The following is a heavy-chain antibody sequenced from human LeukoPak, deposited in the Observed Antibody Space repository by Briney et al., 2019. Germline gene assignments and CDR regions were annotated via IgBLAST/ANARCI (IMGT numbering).Heavy chain of an antibody. CDR3: AKDMTPDSSGYYPDY. Sequence: SLRLSCAASGFTFDDYAMHWVRQAPGKGLEWVSGISWNSGSIGYADSVKGRFTISRDNAKNSLYLQMNSLRAEDTALYYCAKDMTPDSSGYYPDYWGQGTLVTVSS. V-gene: IGHV3-9*01. CDR1: GFTFDDYA. D-gene: IGHD3-22*01. J-gene: IGHJ4*02. CDR2: ISWNSGSI.